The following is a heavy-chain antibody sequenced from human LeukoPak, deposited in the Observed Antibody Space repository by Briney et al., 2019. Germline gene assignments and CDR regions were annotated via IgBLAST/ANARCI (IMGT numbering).Heavy chain of an antibody. CDR2: IIPIFGTA. Sequence: GASVKVSCKASGGTFSSYAISWVRQAPGQGLEWVGGIIPIFGTANYAQKFQGRVTITADESTSTAYMELSSLRSEDTAVYYCAREGTGPYYYGSGSYSSWFDPWGQGTLVTVSS. CDR1: GGTFSSYA. J-gene: IGHJ5*02. D-gene: IGHD3-10*01. CDR3: AREGTGPYYYGSGSYSSWFDP. V-gene: IGHV1-69*01.